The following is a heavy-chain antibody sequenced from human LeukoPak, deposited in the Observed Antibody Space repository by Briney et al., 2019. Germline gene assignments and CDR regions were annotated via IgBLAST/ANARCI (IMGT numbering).Heavy chain of an antibody. Sequence: PSETLSLTCTVSGGSISSSSYYWGWIRQPPGKGLEWIGSIYYSGSTYYNPSLKSRVTISVDTSKNQFSLKLSSVTAADTAVYYCARAVETYYYYYYMDVWGKGTTVTVFS. CDR3: ARAVETYYYYYYMDV. CDR1: GGSISSSSYY. CDR2: IYYSGST. J-gene: IGHJ6*03. D-gene: IGHD5-24*01. V-gene: IGHV4-39*01.